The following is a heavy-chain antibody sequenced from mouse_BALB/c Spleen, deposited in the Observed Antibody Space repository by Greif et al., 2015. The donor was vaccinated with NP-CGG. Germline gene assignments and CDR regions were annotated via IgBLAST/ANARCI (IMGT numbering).Heavy chain of an antibody. Sequence: VQLQQSGAELMKPGASVKISCKATGYTFSSYWIEWVKQRPGHGLEWIGEILPGSGSTNYNEKFKGKATFTADTSSNTAYMQLSSLTSEDSAVYYCARSGITTRDAMDYWGQGTSVTVSS. V-gene: IGHV1-9*01. CDR1: GYTFSSYW. CDR2: ILPGSGST. J-gene: IGHJ4*01. CDR3: ARSGITTRDAMDY. D-gene: IGHD1-1*01.